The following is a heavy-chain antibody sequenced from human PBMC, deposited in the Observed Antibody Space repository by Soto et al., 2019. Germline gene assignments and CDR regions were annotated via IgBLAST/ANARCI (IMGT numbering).Heavy chain of an antibody. CDR3: TTPRGYSDYLGACWFDP. Sequence: EIQLVESGGGLVQPGGSRKLSCEASGFIFSDSAIHWVRRASGKGLEWVGRIRSKANSYTTAYAASVKGRFTISRDDSRNTAYLQMDSLKTEDTAVYYCTTPRGYSDYLGACWFDPWGQGTLVTVSS. J-gene: IGHJ5*02. D-gene: IGHD4-17*01. V-gene: IGHV3-73*01. CDR2: IRSKANSYTT. CDR1: GFIFSDSA.